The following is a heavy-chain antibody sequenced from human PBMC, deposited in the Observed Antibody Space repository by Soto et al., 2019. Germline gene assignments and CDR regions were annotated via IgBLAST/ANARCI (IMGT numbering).Heavy chain of an antibody. V-gene: IGHV3-30*18. D-gene: IGHD5-18*01. CDR2: ISYDGSNK. CDR1: GFTFSIYG. CDR3: AKARLWQIYYYYGMDV. Sequence: PGGSLRLSCAASGFTFSIYGMHWVRQAPGKGLEWVAFISYDGSNKYDADSVKGRFTISRDNSKNTLYLQMNSLRAEDTAVYYCAKARLWQIYYYYGMDVWGQGTTVTVSS. J-gene: IGHJ6*02.